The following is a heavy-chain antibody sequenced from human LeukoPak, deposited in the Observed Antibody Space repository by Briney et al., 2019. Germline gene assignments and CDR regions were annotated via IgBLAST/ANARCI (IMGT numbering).Heavy chain of an antibody. Sequence: GRSPRLSCAPSGFTFSGYGMHGVREAPGKRLEWGAVICYEGNNKYYADSVKGRFTISRDNSKNTLYLERNSLRGEHTAVYYCARGKTNPGSWGQGTLVTVSS. CDR1: GFTFSGYG. V-gene: IGHV3-33*01. D-gene: IGHD1-14*01. J-gene: IGHJ5*02. CDR2: ICYEGNNK. CDR3: ARGKTNPGS.